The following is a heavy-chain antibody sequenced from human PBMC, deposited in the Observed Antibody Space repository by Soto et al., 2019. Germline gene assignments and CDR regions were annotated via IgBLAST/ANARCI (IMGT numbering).Heavy chain of an antibody. Sequence: QVQLQESGPGLVKPSQTLSLTCTVSGGSISNADYYWSWVRQPPGKGLEWIGYIYYSGSSFFNPSLKSRVTMSKDTSKNQFSLRLTSVTAAGTAVYYCARAIVVTVGGMDVWGRGTTVTVSS. J-gene: IGHJ6*02. CDR1: GGSISNADYY. D-gene: IGHD5-12*01. CDR3: ARAIVVTVGGMDV. V-gene: IGHV4-30-4*01. CDR2: IYYSGSS.